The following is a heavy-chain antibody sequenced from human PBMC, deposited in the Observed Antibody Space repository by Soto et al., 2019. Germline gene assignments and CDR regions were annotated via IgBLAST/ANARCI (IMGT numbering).Heavy chain of an antibody. CDR2: IWSDGSNK. CDR1: GFSFSNYG. J-gene: IGHJ6*01. V-gene: IGHV3-33*01. D-gene: IGHD6-6*01. CDR3: ARETIAVRPLRFDDHGMDV. Sequence: GGSLRLSCAASGFSFSNYGMHWVRQAPGKGLEWVTVIWSDGSNKYYADSVKGRFTISRDNSKNTLYLQMNSLRAEDTAILYYARETIAVRPLRFDDHGMDVWGEGATVTVSS.